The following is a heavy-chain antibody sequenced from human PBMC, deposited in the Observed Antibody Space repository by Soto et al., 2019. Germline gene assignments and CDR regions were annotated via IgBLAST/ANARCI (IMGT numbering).Heavy chain of an antibody. D-gene: IGHD3-10*01. CDR3: ARHGSGSYFDY. CDR2: ISSDGRST. Sequence: EVQLVESGGGLVQPGGSLRLSCAASGFPFSNYWIHWVRQAPGKGLVWVSRISSDGRSTTYADSVKGRFTISRDNAKDTLYLQMNSLRAEDTAVYYCARHGSGSYFDYWGQGTLVTVYS. CDR1: GFPFSNYW. J-gene: IGHJ4*02. V-gene: IGHV3-74*01.